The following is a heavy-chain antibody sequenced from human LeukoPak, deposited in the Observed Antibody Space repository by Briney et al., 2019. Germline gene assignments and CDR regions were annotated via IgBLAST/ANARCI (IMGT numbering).Heavy chain of an antibody. CDR1: GFTFSSYE. CDR2: ISSSGNTI. J-gene: IGHJ4*02. D-gene: IGHD3-22*01. Sequence: GGSLRLSCAASGFTFSSYEMNWVRQAPGKGLEWVSYISSSGNTIYYADSVKGRFAISRDNAKNSLYLQMNSLRAEDTAIYYCARDKNYYDSSGRRKVTDYWGQGTLVTVSS. CDR3: ARDKNYYDSSGRRKVTDY. V-gene: IGHV3-48*03.